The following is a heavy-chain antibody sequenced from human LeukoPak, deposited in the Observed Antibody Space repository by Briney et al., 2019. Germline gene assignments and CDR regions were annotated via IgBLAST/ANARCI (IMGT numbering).Heavy chain of an antibody. V-gene: IGHV3-30*04. Sequence: GGSLRLSCAASRFTFSSYAMHWVRQAPGKGLEWVAVISYDGSNKYYADSVKGRFTISRDNSKNTLYLQMNSLRAEDTAVYYCARDRIAVAGTRYAFDIWGQGTMVTVSS. D-gene: IGHD6-19*01. CDR1: RFTFSSYA. J-gene: IGHJ3*02. CDR3: ARDRIAVAGTRYAFDI. CDR2: ISYDGSNK.